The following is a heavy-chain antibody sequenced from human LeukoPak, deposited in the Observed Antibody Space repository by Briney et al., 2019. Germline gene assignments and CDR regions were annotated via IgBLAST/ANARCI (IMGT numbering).Heavy chain of an antibody. CDR2: IWYDGSNK. CDR3: ARVETMVRGVIKAHYYYYYGMDV. CDR1: GFTFSGYG. V-gene: IGHV3-33*01. Sequence: PGGSLRLSCAASGFTFSGYGMHWVRQAPGKGLEWVAVIWYDGSNKYYADSVKGRFTISRDNSKNTLYLQMNSLRAEDTAVYYCARVETMVRGVIKAHYYYYYGMDVWGKGTTVTVSS. J-gene: IGHJ6*04. D-gene: IGHD3-10*01.